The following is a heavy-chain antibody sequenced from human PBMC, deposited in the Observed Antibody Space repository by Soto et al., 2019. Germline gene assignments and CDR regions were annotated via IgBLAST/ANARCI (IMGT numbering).Heavy chain of an antibody. V-gene: IGHV3-64*02. CDR2: ISSNGGST. CDR3: ARSMTTVTTSYYYYGMDV. Sequence: GGSLRLSCAASGFTLSSYAMHWVRQAPGKGLEYVSAISSNGGSTYYADSVKGRFTISRDNSKNTLYLQMGSLRAEDMAVYYFARSMTTVTTSYYYYGMDVWGQGTTVTVSS. D-gene: IGHD4-17*01. J-gene: IGHJ6*02. CDR1: GFTLSSYA.